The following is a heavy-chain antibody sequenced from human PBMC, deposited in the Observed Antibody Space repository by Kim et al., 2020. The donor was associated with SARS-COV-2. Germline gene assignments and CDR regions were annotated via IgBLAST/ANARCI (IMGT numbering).Heavy chain of an antibody. CDR3: ARDRAVVTPVYYYCGMDV. V-gene: IGHV1-69*13. J-gene: IGHJ6*02. D-gene: IGHD2-21*02. CDR1: GGTFSSYA. Sequence: SVKVSCKASGGTFSSYAISWVRQAPGQGLEWMGGIIPIFGTANYAQKFQGRVTITADESTSTAYMELSSLRSEDTAVYYCARDRAVVTPVYYYCGMDVWGQGTTVTVSS. CDR2: IIPIFGTA.